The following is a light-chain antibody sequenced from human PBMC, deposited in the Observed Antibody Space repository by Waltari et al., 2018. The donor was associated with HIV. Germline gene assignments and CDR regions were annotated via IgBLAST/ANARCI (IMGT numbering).Light chain of an antibody. CDR2: LAS. J-gene: IGKJ4*01. CDR3: QQADFYPVT. Sequence: DVQWTQSPSFLSASVGDRVTITCRASQAINNYFAWYQQKPGKAPKLLINLASALQSGVPSRFSGSGSGTEFTLTIRGLQPEDLATYYCQQADFYPVTFGGGTRVEIK. CDR1: QAINNY. V-gene: IGKV1-9*01.